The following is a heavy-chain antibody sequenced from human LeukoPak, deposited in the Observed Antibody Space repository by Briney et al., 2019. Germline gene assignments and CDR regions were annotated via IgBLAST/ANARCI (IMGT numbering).Heavy chain of an antibody. J-gene: IGHJ6*02. D-gene: IGHD3-16*01. CDR3: ARVNTNYYVPVNYGMDV. V-gene: IGHV3-33*01. CDR2: IWHDGSNK. Sequence: PGGSLRLSCAASGFTFSSYGMHWVRQAPGKGLEWVAVIWHDGSNKYYADSVKGRFTISRDNSKNTLYLQMNSLRAEDTAVYYCARVNTNYYVPVNYGMDVWGQGTTVTVSS. CDR1: GFTFSSYG.